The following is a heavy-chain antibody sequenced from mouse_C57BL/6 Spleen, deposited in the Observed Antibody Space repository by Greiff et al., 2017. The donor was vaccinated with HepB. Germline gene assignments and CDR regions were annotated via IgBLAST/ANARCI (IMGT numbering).Heavy chain of an antibody. CDR3: AREGTGWYFDV. Sequence: QVQLQQSGAELVRPGTSVKVSCKASGYAFTNYLIEWVKQRPGQGLEWIGVINPGSGGTNYNEKFKGKATLTADKSSSTAYMQLSSLPSEDSAVYFCAREGTGWYFDVWGTGTTVTVAS. V-gene: IGHV1-54*01. CDR1: GYAFTNYL. J-gene: IGHJ1*03. D-gene: IGHD3-3*01. CDR2: INPGSGGT.